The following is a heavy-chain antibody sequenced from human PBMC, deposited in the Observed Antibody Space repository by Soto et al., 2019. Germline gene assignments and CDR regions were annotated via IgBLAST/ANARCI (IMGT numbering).Heavy chain of an antibody. D-gene: IGHD5-18*01. CDR2: ISYDGSNK. CDR3: AQEGYSYGWGRDYYYYYGMDV. V-gene: IGHV3-30*18. J-gene: IGHJ6*02. Sequence: LRLSCAASGFTFSSYGMHWVRQAPGKGLEWVAVISYDGSNKYYADSVKGRFTISRDNSKNTLYLQMNSLRAEDTAVYYCAQEGYSYGWGRDYYYYYGMDVWGQGTTVTVSS. CDR1: GFTFSSYG.